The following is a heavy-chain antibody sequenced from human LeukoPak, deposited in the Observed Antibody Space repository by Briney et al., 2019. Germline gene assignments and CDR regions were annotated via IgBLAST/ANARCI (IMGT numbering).Heavy chain of an antibody. CDR3: ARVGYDILTGYYIGDIDY. CDR1: GGSISRYY. CDR2: KDYSGST. V-gene: IGHV4-59*01. J-gene: IGHJ4*02. Sequence: PSETLSLTCTVSGGSISRYYWSWIRQPPGKGLEWIGYKDYSGSTNYNRSLKSRVTISVDTSKNQFSLKLSSVTAADTAVYYCARVGYDILTGYYIGDIDYWGQGTLVTVSS. D-gene: IGHD3-9*01.